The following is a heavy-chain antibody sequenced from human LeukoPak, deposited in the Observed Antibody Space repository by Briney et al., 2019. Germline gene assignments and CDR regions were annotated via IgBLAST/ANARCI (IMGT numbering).Heavy chain of an antibody. V-gene: IGHV4-39*07. D-gene: IGHD5-18*01. CDR2: FFYSGST. CDR1: GGSISSSSDY. J-gene: IGHJ3*02. Sequence: PSETLSLTCTVSGGSISSSSDYWGWLRQPPGKGLEWIGSFFYSGSTYYNPSLKSRVTISVDTSKNQFSLRLSSVTAADTAVYYCARRQLWLLAFDIWGQGTMVTVSS. CDR3: ARRQLWLLAFDI.